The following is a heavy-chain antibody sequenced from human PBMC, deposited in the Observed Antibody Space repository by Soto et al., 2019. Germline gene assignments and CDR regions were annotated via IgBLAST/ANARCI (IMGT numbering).Heavy chain of an antibody. D-gene: IGHD6-13*01. J-gene: IGHJ4*02. Sequence: ASVKVSCKASGYTFTSYDINRVRQATGQGLEWMGWMNPNSGNTGYAQKFQGRVTMTRNTSISTAYMELSSLRSEDTAVYYCASVYSSSWYDPSYFDYWGQGTLVTVSS. V-gene: IGHV1-8*01. CDR3: ASVYSSSWYDPSYFDY. CDR2: MNPNSGNT. CDR1: GYTFTSYD.